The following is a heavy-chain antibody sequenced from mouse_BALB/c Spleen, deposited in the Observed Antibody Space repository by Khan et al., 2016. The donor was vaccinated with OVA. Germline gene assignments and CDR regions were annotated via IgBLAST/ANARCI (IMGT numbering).Heavy chain of an antibody. J-gene: IGHJ3*01. CDR3: ARLAYYYDSEGFAY. D-gene: IGHD1-1*01. Sequence: EVELVESRGDLVKPEGSLKLSCAASGFTFSTYGMSWVRQTPDKRLEWVATISSGGSYTYYPDSVQGRFTISRDNAKNTLYLQMSSLKSEDTAMFYCARLAYYYDSEGFAYWGQGTLVTVSA. CDR2: ISSGGSYT. CDR1: GFTFSTYG. V-gene: IGHV5-6*01.